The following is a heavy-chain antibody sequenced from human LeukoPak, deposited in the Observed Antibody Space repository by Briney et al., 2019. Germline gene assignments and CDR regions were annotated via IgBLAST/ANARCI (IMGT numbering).Heavy chain of an antibody. CDR1: GFTFSSYG. CDR2: IRYDGSNK. CDR3: AKDLLRPWIRAEH. J-gene: IGHJ1*01. Sequence: TGGSLRLSCAASGFTFSSYGMHWVRQAPGKGLEWVAFIRYDGSNKYYADSVKGRFTISRDNSKNTLYLQMNSLRAEDTAVYYCAKDLLRPWIRAEHWGQGTLVTVSS. V-gene: IGHV3-30*02. D-gene: IGHD5-18*01.